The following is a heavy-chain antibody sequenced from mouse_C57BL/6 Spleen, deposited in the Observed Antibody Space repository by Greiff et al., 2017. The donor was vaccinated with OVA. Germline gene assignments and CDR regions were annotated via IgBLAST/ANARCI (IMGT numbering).Heavy chain of an antibody. J-gene: IGHJ1*03. V-gene: IGHV1-15*01. CDR3: TREGYGSSYDV. CDR1: GYTFTDYE. D-gene: IGHD1-1*01. CDR2: IDPETGGT. Sequence: QVQLQQSGAELVRPGASVTLSCKASGYTFTDYEMHWVKQTPVHGLEWIGAIDPETGGTAYNQKFQGKAILTADKSSSTAYMELRSLTSEDSAVYYCTREGYGSSYDVWGTGTTVTVSS.